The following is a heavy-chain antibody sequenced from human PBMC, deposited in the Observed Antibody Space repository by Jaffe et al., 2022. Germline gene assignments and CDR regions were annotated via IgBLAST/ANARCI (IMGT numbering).Heavy chain of an antibody. D-gene: IGHD3-3*01. J-gene: IGHJ4*02. CDR3: AKSGGIYDFWSGRKDY. Sequence: QVQLVESGGGVVQPGRSLRLSCAASGFTFSSYGMHWVRQAPGKGLEWVAVISYDGSNKYYADSVKGRFTISRDNSKNTLYLQMNSLRAEDTAVYYCAKSGGIYDFWSGRKDYWGQGTLVTVSS. CDR2: ISYDGSNK. CDR1: GFTFSSYG. V-gene: IGHV3-30*18.